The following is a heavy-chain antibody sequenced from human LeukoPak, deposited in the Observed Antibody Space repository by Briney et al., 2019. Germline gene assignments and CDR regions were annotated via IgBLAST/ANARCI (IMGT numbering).Heavy chain of an antibody. D-gene: IGHD3-9*01. CDR1: GGSISSYY. CDR2: IYYSGST. V-gene: IGHV4-59*01. J-gene: IGHJ4*02. CDR3: ARGHLLRYFDWVYYFDY. Sequence: SETLSLTCTVSGGSISSYYWSWIRQPPGKGLEWIGYIYYSGSTNYNPSLKSRVTISVDTSKNQFSLKLSSVTAADTAVYYCARGHLLRYFDWVYYFDYWGQGTLVTVSS.